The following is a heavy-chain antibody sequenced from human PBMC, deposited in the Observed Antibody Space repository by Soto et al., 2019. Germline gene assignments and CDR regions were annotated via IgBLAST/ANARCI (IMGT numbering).Heavy chain of an antibody. CDR3: ARGMKYGASSRWFDP. CDR2: IIPIFGTA. CDR1: GGTFSSYA. Sequence: GASVKVSCKASGGTFSSYAISWVRQAPGQGLEWMGGIIPIFGTADYAQNFQGRVTITADESTSTAYMELSSLRSEDTAVYYCARGMKYGASSRWFDPWGQGTLGTVSS. J-gene: IGHJ5*02. D-gene: IGHD4-17*01. V-gene: IGHV1-69*13.